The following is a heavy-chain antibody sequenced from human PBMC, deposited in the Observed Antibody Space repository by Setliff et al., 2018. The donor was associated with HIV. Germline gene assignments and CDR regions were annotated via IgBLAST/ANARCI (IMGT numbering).Heavy chain of an antibody. Sequence: TLSLTCTVSGGSISSGGYYWSWIRQHPGKGLEWIGYIYYSGGTNYNPSLKSRVTMSIDTSKNQFSLNVSSVTAADTAVYYCARGWGHDGFDFWGQGTMVTVSS. CDR2: IYYSGGT. CDR1: GGSISSGGYY. D-gene: IGHD7-27*01. J-gene: IGHJ3*01. V-gene: IGHV4-31*03. CDR3: ARGWGHDGFDF.